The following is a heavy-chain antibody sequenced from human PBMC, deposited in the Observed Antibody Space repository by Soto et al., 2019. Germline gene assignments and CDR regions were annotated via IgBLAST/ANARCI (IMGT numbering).Heavy chain of an antibody. V-gene: IGHV4-59*08. CDR2: IYYSGST. J-gene: IGHJ6*03. CDR3: ARATTYDFPMDV. D-gene: IGHD3-3*01. Sequence: SETLSLTCPVSGGSISSYYWSWIRQPPGKGLEWIGYIYYSGSTNYNPSLKSRVTISVDTSKNQFSLKLSSVTAADTAVYYCARATTYDFPMDVWGKGTTVTVSS. CDR1: GGSISSYY.